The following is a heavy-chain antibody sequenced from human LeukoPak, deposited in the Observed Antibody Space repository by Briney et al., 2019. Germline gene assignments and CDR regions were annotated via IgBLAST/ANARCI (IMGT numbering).Heavy chain of an antibody. CDR2: IYYSGST. J-gene: IGHJ6*03. CDR3: TRGSIAYYYMDV. D-gene: IGHD3-22*01. Sequence: PSETLSLTCTVAGGSISSYYWSWIRQPPGKGLEWIGNIYYSGSTNYNPSLKSRVTISVDTSKNQFSLKLSSVTAADTAVYYCTRGSIAYYYMDVWGKGTTVTISS. V-gene: IGHV4-59*01. CDR1: GGSISSYY.